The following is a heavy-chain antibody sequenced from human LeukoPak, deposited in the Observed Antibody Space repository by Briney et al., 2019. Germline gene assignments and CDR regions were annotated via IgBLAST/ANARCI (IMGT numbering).Heavy chain of an antibody. CDR2: INPNSGDT. J-gene: IGHJ4*02. V-gene: IGHV1-2*02. CDR1: GYTFTGYH. CDR3: ARVRPVVAGYYFDY. D-gene: IGHD2-15*01. Sequence: ASVKVSCKASGYTFTGYHMHWVRQAPGQGLEWMGWINPNSGDTNYAQKFQGRVTMTRDTSISTAYMELSRLRSDDTAVYYCARVRPVVAGYYFDYWGQGTLVTVSS.